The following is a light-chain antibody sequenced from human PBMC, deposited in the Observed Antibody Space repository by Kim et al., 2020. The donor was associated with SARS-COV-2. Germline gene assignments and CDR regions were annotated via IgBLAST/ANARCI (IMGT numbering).Light chain of an antibody. CDR1: GLRCYD. CDR2: GKN. V-gene: IGLV3-19*01. CDR3: NSRDSSGTWV. J-gene: IGLJ3*02. Sequence: VALGQTVRITCQGGGLRCYDASWYQQKPGQAPVLVIYGKNNRPSGIPDRFSGSSSGNTASLTITGAQAEDEADYYCNSRDSSGTWVFGGGTQLTVL.